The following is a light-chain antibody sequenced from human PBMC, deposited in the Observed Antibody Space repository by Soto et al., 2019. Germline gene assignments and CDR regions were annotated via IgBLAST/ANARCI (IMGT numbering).Light chain of an antibody. CDR3: QMYNNWVGT. V-gene: IGKV3-15*01. CDR2: GAA. Sequence: EIVMTQSPAILSVSPGERATLSCRANQSISSNLAWYQQKPGQAPRLLIYGAATRATGIPARFSGSGSGTDFTLTINSLQSDDFAVYYCQMYNNWVGTFGGGTKVEIK. CDR1: QSISSN. J-gene: IGKJ4*01.